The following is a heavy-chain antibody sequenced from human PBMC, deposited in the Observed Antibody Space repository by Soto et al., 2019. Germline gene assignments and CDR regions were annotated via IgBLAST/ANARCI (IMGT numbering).Heavy chain of an antibody. CDR2: IIPIFGTA. CDR3: ARGPSYYYYYGMDV. J-gene: IGHJ6*02. Sequence: QVQLVQSGAEVKKPGSSVKVSCKASGGTFSSYAISWVRQALGQGLEWMGGIIPIFGTANYAQKFQGRVTITADESTSTAYMELSSLRSEDTAVYYCARGPSYYYYYGMDVWGQGTTVTVSS. V-gene: IGHV1-69*01. CDR1: GGTFSSYA.